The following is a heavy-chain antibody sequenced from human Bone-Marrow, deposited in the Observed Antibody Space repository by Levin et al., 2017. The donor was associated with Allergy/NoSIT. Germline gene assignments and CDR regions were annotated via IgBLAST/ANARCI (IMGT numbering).Heavy chain of an antibody. CDR3: ARDKPFYDSSGYYSRALDV. CDR1: GGSISSYY. Sequence: SETLSLTCSVSGGSISSYYCGWIRQPPGKGLEWIGYIYDSGSTNYNPSLKSRVTISVDTSKNEFSLKLTSVTAADTAVYYCARDKPFYDSSGYYSRALDVWGQGTTVTVSS. V-gene: IGHV4-59*01. J-gene: IGHJ6*02. D-gene: IGHD3-22*01. CDR2: IYDSGST.